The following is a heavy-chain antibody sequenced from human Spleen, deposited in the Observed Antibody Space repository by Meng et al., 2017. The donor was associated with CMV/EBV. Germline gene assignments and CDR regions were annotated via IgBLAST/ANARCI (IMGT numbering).Heavy chain of an antibody. V-gene: IGHV3-21*01. CDR1: GFDFNDYS. D-gene: IGHD1-1*01. CDR3: ARSVTPSGSTSAY. CDR2: IRGSSDYT. Sequence: GESLKISCVASGFDFNDYSMNWVRQAPGKGLEWVSSIRGSSDYTDYAESMKGRITIFRDNAKNSLYLQLNSLRAEDTAVYYYARSVTPSGSTSAYWGQGTLVTVSS. J-gene: IGHJ4*02.